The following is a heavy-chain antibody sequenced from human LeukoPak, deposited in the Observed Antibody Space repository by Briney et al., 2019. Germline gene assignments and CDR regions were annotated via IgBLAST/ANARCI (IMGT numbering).Heavy chain of an antibody. CDR1: GLTFSSYA. Sequence: GGSLGLSGAASGLTFSSYAMHWVRQAPGKGRGWVAVISYDGSDKYYADSVKGRFTISRDNSKNTLYLQMNSLRAEDTAVYYCARSPWYYYGMDVWGQGTTVTVSS. CDR2: ISYDGSDK. J-gene: IGHJ6*02. CDR3: ARSPWYYYGMDV. V-gene: IGHV3-30-3*01.